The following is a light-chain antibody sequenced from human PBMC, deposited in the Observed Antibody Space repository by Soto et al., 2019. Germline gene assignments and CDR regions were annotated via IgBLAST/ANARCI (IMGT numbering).Light chain of an antibody. J-gene: IGKJ5*01. CDR1: QSISSY. CDR2: AAS. Sequence: DIQMTQSPSSLSASVGDRVTITCRASQSISSYLNWYQQKPGKAPQLLIYAASSLQSGVPSRFSGSGSGTDFPLTISSLQPEDFATYYCQQSYSTLITFGQGTRLEIK. V-gene: IGKV1-39*01. CDR3: QQSYSTLIT.